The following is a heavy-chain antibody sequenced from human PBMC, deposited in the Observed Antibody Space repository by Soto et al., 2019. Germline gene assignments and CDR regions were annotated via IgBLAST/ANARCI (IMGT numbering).Heavy chain of an antibody. CDR2: ISDTGSTT. Sequence: PGGSLRLSYAASGLNLRDYWMHWVRQTPGKGLVWVSRISDTGSTTTYADSVKGRFSISRDNAKNTLYLEMSSLRAEDTGIYYCGRTYRDGLLGLDPWGQGTLVTVSS. CDR3: GRTYRDGLLGLDP. V-gene: IGHV3-74*01. J-gene: IGHJ5*02. D-gene: IGHD7-27*01. CDR1: GLNLRDYW.